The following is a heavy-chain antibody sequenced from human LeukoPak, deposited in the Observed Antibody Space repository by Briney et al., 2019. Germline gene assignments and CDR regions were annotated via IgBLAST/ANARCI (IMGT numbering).Heavy chain of an antibody. CDR2: ISGSGGGT. CDR3: AKARKAENWFDP. V-gene: IGHV3-23*01. J-gene: IGHJ5*02. Sequence: PGGSLRLSCAASGFTFSSYAMRWVRQAPGKGLEWVSAISGSGGGTYYADSVKGRFTISRDNSKNTLYLQMNNLRAEDTAVYYCAKARKAENWFDPWGQGTLVTVSS. D-gene: IGHD6-13*01. CDR1: GFTFSSYA.